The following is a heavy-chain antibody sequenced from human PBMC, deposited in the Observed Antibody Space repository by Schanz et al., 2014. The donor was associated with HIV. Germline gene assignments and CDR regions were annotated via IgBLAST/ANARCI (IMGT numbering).Heavy chain of an antibody. D-gene: IGHD3-22*01. CDR1: GFTFGDYG. J-gene: IGHJ4*02. V-gene: IGHV3-33*08. CDR3: ARDLPNPYFDFSGPAGDY. CDR2: IWYDGGNK. Sequence: VQLVESGGGLVKPGGSLRLSCAASGFTFGDYGMHWVRQAPGKGLEWVAVIWYDGGNKKYADSVKGRFTVPRDNSKNTLYLQMNSLRVEDTAVYYCARDLPNPYFDFSGPAGDYWGQGALVTVSS.